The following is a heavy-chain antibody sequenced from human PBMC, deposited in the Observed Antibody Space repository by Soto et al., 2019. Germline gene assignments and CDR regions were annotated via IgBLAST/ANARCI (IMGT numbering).Heavy chain of an antibody. Sequence: QITLEETGPTLVKPTQTLTLTCTFSGFSLTTGRVGVGWIRQPPGKALEWLAVIHWNDDNHYSPSLKSRLTNTKDTPKLPVVLTQINRDPVDTATYYCTLRLVGSGPGYWGQGTLVTVSS. CDR2: IHWNDDN. D-gene: IGHD2-15*01. CDR1: GFSLTTGRVG. CDR3: TLRLVGSGPGY. J-gene: IGHJ4*02. V-gene: IGHV2-5*01.